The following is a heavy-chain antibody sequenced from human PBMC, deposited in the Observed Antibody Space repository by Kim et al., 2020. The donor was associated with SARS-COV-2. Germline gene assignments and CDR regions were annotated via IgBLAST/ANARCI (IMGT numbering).Heavy chain of an antibody. CDR1: GGSISSYY. Sequence: SETLSLTCTVSGGSISSYYWSWIRQPPGKGLEWIGYIYYSGSTNYNPSLKSRVTISVDTSKNQFSLKLSSVTAADTAVYYCARERRDSSGWYGLDYWGQGTLVTVSS. J-gene: IGHJ4*02. V-gene: IGHV4-59*01. CDR2: IYYSGST. CDR3: ARERRDSSGWYGLDY. D-gene: IGHD6-19*01.